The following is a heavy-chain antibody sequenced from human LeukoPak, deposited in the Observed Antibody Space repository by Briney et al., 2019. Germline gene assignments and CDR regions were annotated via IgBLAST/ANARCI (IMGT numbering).Heavy chain of an antibody. V-gene: IGHV4-59*08. D-gene: IGHD5-18*01. J-gene: IGHJ4*02. CDR3: ARQTALRPITSWIQQYYFDY. Sequence: SETLSLTCTVSGGSISSYYWSWIRQPPGKGLEWIGYIYYSGSTNYNPSLKSRVTISVDTSKNQFSLKLSSVTAADTAVYYCARQTALRPITSWIQQYYFDYWGQGTLVTVSS. CDR1: GGSISSYY. CDR2: IYYSGST.